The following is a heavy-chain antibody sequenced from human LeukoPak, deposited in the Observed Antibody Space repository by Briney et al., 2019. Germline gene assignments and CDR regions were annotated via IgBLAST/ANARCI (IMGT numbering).Heavy chain of an antibody. CDR3: ARTDTTAWGNWFDP. CDR2: ISAHNGNT. CDR1: GYTLISYG. Sequence: ASAKVSCKASGYTLISYGISRVRQAPGQRGEWMGCISAHNGNTNYTQKLRGRVTMTTDTSTSTAYMELRSLRSDDTAVYYCARTDTTAWGNWFDPWGQGTLVTVSS. J-gene: IGHJ5*02. D-gene: IGHD2/OR15-2a*01. V-gene: IGHV1-18*01.